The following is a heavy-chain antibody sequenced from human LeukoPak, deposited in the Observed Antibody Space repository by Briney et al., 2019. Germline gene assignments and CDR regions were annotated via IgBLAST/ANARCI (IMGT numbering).Heavy chain of an antibody. Sequence: ASVKVSCKASGGTFSSYAISWVRQAPGQGLEWMGGIIPIFGTANYAQKFQGRVTITADESTSTAYMELSSPRSEDTAVYYCARDPPDYYDSSGLDYWGQGTLVTVSS. D-gene: IGHD3-22*01. CDR1: GGTFSSYA. J-gene: IGHJ4*02. CDR3: ARDPPDYYDSSGLDY. V-gene: IGHV1-69*13. CDR2: IIPIFGTA.